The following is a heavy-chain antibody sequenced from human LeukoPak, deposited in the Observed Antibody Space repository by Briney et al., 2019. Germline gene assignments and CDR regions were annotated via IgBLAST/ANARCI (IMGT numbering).Heavy chain of an antibody. J-gene: IGHJ4*02. V-gene: IGHV3-74*01. D-gene: IGHD2-15*01. CDR2: INSDGSST. Sequence: GGSLRLSCAASGFTFSSYWMHWVRQAPGKGLVWVSRINSDGSSTSYADSVKGRFTISRDNAKNTLYLQMDSLRAEDTAVYYCARDYGDCSGGSCLFDYWGQGTLVTVSS. CDR3: ARDYGDCSGGSCLFDY. CDR1: GFTFSSYW.